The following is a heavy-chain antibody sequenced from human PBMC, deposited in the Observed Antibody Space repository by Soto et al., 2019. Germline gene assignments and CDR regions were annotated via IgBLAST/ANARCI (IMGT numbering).Heavy chain of an antibody. Sequence: GASVKVSCKASGYTFTGYYMHWVRQAPGQGLEWMGWINPNLGGTNYAQKFQGRVTITRDKSTSTAYMELSSLRSEDTAVYYCATRTTGPPYKLDYWGPGTLVTSPQ. CDR2: INPNLGGT. CDR1: GYTFTGYY. J-gene: IGHJ4*02. D-gene: IGHD1-1*01. V-gene: IGHV1-2*02. CDR3: ATRTTGPPYKLDY.